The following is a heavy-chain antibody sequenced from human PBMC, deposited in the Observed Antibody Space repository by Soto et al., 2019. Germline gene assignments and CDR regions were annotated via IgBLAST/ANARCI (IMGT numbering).Heavy chain of an antibody. CDR1: EFTFDNYA. Sequence: PVGSLRLSCAASEFTFDNYAMHWVRQAPGKGLEWVSGISWNSGTLVYADSVKGRFTISRDNAKNSLFLQMNSLRPEDTALYFCAKGRTRPLELGSFGDNAFDVWGQGTMVTVSS. CDR3: AKGRTRPLELGSFGDNAFDV. J-gene: IGHJ3*01. D-gene: IGHD3-10*01. CDR2: ISWNSGTL. V-gene: IGHV3-9*01.